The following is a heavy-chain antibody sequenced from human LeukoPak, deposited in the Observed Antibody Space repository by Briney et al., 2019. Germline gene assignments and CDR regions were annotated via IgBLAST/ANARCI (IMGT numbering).Heavy chain of an antibody. CDR1: GHTFSAYY. CDR3: ARGDLNGDRYSVEV. CDR2: INPNSGGT. V-gene: IGHV1-2*02. D-gene: IGHD2-21*02. J-gene: IGHJ6*03. Sequence: GASVNVSCKASGHTFSAYYLYWVRQAPGQGLEWMGWINPNSGGTNYAQKFQGRVTFTRDTAIRTAYMELNSLTSDDTAVYYYARGDLNGDRYSVEVWGTGTTVTVSS.